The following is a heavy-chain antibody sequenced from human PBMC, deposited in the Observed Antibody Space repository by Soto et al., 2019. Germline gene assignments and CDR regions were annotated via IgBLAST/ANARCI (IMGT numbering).Heavy chain of an antibody. CDR1: GGSISSGGYY. CDR3: ARKSGDWNAFDI. Sequence: SETLSLTCTVSGGSISSGGYYWSWIRQHPGKGLEWIGYIYYSGSTYYNPSLKSRVTISVDTSKNQFSLKLSSVAAADTAVYYCARKSGDWNAFDIWGQGTMVTVSS. D-gene: IGHD2-21*02. V-gene: IGHV4-31*03. CDR2: IYYSGST. J-gene: IGHJ3*02.